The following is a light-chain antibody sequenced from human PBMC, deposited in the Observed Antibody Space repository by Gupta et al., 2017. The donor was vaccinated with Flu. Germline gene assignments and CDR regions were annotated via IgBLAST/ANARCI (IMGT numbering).Light chain of an antibody. CDR2: EVS. Sequence: QSALTQPASVSGSPGQSITISCTGTSSDVGGHNYVYWYQQHPGKAPKLMIYEVSNRPSGVSNRFSGSKSGNTASLTISGLQAEDEADYYCSSYTSSSTLYVFGTGTKVTVL. J-gene: IGLJ1*01. CDR1: SSDVGGHNY. V-gene: IGLV2-14*01. CDR3: SSYTSSSTLYV.